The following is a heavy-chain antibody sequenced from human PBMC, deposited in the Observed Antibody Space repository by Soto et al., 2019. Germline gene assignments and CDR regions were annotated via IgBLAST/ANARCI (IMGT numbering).Heavy chain of an antibody. Sequence: QVQLLQSGAEVTKPGSSVQVSCKASGGAFNNYIFDWVRQAPGQGLEWMGGIIPMFGTPKYAQTFKDRITISADGSTGTAYMELTSLRFDDTAIYYCARGRDQPPGGLYFDSWGEGTRVTVSS. J-gene: IGHJ4*02. CDR3: ARGRDQPPGGLYFDS. D-gene: IGHD2-2*01. CDR2: IIPMFGTP. V-gene: IGHV1-69*01. CDR1: GGAFNNYI.